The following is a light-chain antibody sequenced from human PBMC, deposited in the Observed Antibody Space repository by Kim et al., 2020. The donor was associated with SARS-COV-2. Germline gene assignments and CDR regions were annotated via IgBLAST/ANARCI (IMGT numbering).Light chain of an antibody. J-gene: IGKJ5*01. CDR2: VAS. Sequence: DTQVTQSPSSVSASVGDRVTITCRASQDIGSWLAWYQQKPGKAPKLLIYVASSLQSGVPLRFSGSGSGTDFTLTISNLQPEDFATYYCEQTNSFPPAFGQGTRLEIK. CDR3: EQTNSFPPA. V-gene: IGKV1-12*01. CDR1: QDIGSW.